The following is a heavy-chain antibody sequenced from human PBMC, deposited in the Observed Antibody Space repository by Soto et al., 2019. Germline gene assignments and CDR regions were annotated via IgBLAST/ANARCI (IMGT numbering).Heavy chain of an antibody. CDR3: ATYNWNDVKAFDF. J-gene: IGHJ3*01. CDR2: ISSTSGTI. V-gene: IGHV3-48*01. CDR1: GFTFRTYS. Sequence: EVQLVESGGGLVQPGGSLRLSSAASGFTFRTYSMNWVRLAPGKGLEWISYISSTSGTIYYADSVKGRFTISRDNARNSLFLQMNSLRAEDTAMYYCATYNWNDVKAFDFWGQGTMVTVSS. D-gene: IGHD1-1*01.